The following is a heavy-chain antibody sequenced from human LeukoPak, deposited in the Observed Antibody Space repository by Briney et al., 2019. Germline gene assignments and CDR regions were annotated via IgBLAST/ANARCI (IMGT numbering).Heavy chain of an antibody. CDR3: ARDQDCTVSSCPRGDDGFDI. V-gene: IGHV3-21*01. J-gene: IGHJ3*02. CDR2: ISSRSIYI. D-gene: IGHD2-8*02. CDR1: GFTFNIYS. Sequence: GGSLRLSCAASGFTFNIYSMNWVRQAPGKGLEWIASISSRSIYIYYTDSVRGRFTISRGNAKNSLYLQMNSLRAEDAAVYYCARDQDCTVSSCPRGDDGFDIWGQGTAVTVSS.